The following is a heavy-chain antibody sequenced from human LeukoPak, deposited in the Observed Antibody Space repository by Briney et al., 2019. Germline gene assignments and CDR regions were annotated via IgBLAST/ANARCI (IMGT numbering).Heavy chain of an antibody. CDR1: GFTFSSYS. J-gene: IGHJ4*02. CDR2: ISRSGSYI. Sequence: NPGGSLTLSCTAYGFTFSSYSMNWVRQAPGKGLEWVSYISRSGSYIFHEGSVKGRLTISRDNAKNSLYLQMSSLRAEDTAVYYCAREGPINNGDLDYWGQGTLVSVCS. D-gene: IGHD1/OR15-1a*01. V-gene: IGHV3-21*01. CDR3: AREGPINNGDLDY.